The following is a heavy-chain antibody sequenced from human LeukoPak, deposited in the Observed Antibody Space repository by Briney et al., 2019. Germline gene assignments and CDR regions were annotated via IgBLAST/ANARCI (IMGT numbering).Heavy chain of an antibody. CDR1: GYSISSGYY. D-gene: IGHD3-10*01. CDR2: IYHSGST. CDR3: ARFGGSGSYYKGGYYFDY. Sequence: PSETLSLTCTVSGYSISSGYYWGWIRQPPGKGLEWIGSIYHSGSTYYNPSLKSRVTISVDTSKNQFSLKLSSVTAADTAVYYCARFGGSGSYYKGGYYFDYWGQGTLVTVSS. J-gene: IGHJ4*02. V-gene: IGHV4-38-2*02.